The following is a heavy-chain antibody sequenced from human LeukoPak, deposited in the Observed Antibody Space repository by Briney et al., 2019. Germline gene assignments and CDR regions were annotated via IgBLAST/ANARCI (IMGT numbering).Heavy chain of an antibody. CDR1: GGSISSTTSY. CDR2: IYYSGST. D-gene: IGHD3-22*01. J-gene: IGHJ4*02. V-gene: IGHV4-39*01. CDR3: ARNVSTGCFDY. Sequence: SETLSLTCTVSGGSISSTTSYWGWIRQPPGKGLEWIGSIYYSGSTHYNPSLRSRITISVDTSKNQFSLQLRSVTAADTAVYYCARNVSTGCFDYWGQGTLVTVSS.